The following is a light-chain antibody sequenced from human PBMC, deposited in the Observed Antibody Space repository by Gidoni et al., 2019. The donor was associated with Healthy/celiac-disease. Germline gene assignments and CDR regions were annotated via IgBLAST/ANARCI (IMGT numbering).Light chain of an antibody. CDR1: QSISSW. CDR3: QQYNSYLLT. CDR2: KAS. J-gene: IGKJ4*01. Sequence: DIQMTQSPSTLSASVGDRVTITCRASQSISSWLAWYQQKPGKAPKLLIYKASSLESGVPSRFIGSGSGTEFTLTISSLQPDDFATYYCQQYNSYLLTVGGGTKVEIK. V-gene: IGKV1-5*03.